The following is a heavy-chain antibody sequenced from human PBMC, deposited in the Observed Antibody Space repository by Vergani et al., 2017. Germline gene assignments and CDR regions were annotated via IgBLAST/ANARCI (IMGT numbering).Heavy chain of an antibody. CDR3: ARWCNEKRLDS. CDR2: IWYDGSNK. Sequence: QVQLVESEGGVVQPGRSLTLSCVASGFTFSRHGMHWVRQAPGKGLEWVAVIWYDGSNKYYGDSVKGRFTISRDNSKNTLYLQMNSLRVEDTALYYCARWCNEKRLDSWGQGTLVTVSS. CDR1: GFTFSRHG. J-gene: IGHJ5*01. V-gene: IGHV3-33*01. D-gene: IGHD2-15*01.